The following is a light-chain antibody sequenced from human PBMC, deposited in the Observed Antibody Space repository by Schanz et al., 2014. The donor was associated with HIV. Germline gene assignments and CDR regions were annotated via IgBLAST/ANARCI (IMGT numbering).Light chain of an antibody. V-gene: IGLV2-14*01. CDR3: AAWDDSLNGWV. Sequence: QSVLTQPASVSGSPGQSITISCSGTSSDVGGYNYVSWYQQHPGKAPKLMIYEVSKRPSGVPDRFSGSQSGTSASLAISGLQSEDEADYYCAAWDDSLNGWVFGGGTKLTVL. CDR2: EVS. J-gene: IGLJ3*02. CDR1: SSDVGGYNY.